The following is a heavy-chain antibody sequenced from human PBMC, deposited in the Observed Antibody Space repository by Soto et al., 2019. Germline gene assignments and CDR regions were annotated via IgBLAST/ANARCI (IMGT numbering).Heavy chain of an antibody. J-gene: IGHJ4*02. CDR2: INHSGST. Sequence: SETLSLTCAVYGGSFSGYYWTWIRQPPGTGLEWIGEINHSGSTNYNPSLKSRITKSVDTSKNQLSLKLTSVTAADTAVYYCAREDYYGSDDYWGQGTLVTVSS. D-gene: IGHD3-10*01. V-gene: IGHV4-34*01. CDR1: GGSFSGYY. CDR3: AREDYYGSDDY.